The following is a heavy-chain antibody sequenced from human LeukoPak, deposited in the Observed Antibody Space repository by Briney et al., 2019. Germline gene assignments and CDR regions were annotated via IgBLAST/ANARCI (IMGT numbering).Heavy chain of an antibody. Sequence: GGSLRLSCAASGFTLSSSWMHWVRQVPGEGLVWVARMNEDGRRTDGAGSVRGRFTISRDIAKNPLFLQMNSLRVEDTAVYHCVRDFGGEDDFWGQGTLVAVSS. CDR2: MNEDGRRT. J-gene: IGHJ4*02. CDR3: VRDFGGEDDF. CDR1: GFTLSSSW. D-gene: IGHD2-15*01. V-gene: IGHV3-74*01.